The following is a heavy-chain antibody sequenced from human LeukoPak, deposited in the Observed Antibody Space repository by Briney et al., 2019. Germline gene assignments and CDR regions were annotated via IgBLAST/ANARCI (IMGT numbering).Heavy chain of an antibody. V-gene: IGHV6-1*01. CDR1: GDSVSSNSAA. CDR2: TYYRSKWYN. J-gene: IGHJ5*02. Sequence: SQTLSLTCVISGDSVSSNSAAWNWIRQSPSRGLEWLGRTYYRSKWYNDYAVSVKSRITVNPDTSKNQFSLHLNSVTPEDTAVYYCARRLTQYDCFDPWGQGILVTVSS. CDR3: ARRLTQYDCFDP. D-gene: IGHD2-2*01.